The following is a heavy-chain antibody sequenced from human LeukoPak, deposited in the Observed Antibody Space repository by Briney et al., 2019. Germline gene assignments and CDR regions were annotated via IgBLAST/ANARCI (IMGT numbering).Heavy chain of an antibody. Sequence: GGSLRLSCSTSGFSFSSYAFYWLRQAPGKVLEWVALISYDGNDKYHADSVKGRFSISRDNSKSTVFLQMDSLGPEDTAVYYCAKDLGWVNNYYYYYYMDVWGKGTTVTVSS. J-gene: IGHJ6*03. CDR2: ISYDGNDK. D-gene: IGHD3-3*01. CDR3: AKDLGWVNNYYYYYYMDV. CDR1: GFSFSSYA. V-gene: IGHV3-30*04.